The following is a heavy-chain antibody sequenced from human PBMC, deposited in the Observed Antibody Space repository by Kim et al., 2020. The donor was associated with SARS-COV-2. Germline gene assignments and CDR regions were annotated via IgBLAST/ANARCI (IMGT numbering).Heavy chain of an antibody. CDR2: IYPRDSDT. V-gene: IGHV5-51*01. CDR1: GYSFTTYW. J-gene: IGHJ6*02. Sequence: GESLKISCKASGYSFTTYWIGWVRQMPGKGLEWMGIIYPRDSDTRYSPSFKGQVTISADKSISTAYLQWSSLKASDTAIYYCARRWGYCTNGVCYRNGMDVWGLGTTVTVSS. CDR3: ARRWGYCTNGVCYRNGMDV. D-gene: IGHD2-8*01.